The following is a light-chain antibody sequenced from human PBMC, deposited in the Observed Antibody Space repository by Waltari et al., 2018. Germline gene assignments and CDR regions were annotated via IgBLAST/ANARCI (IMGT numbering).Light chain of an antibody. J-gene: IGKJ1*01. V-gene: IGKV3-20*01. CDR1: QSVNTY. CDR2: GAY. CDR3: QHHVRLPAT. Sequence: CRASQSVNTYLAWYQQNPGQAPRLLIYGAYTRAAGIPDRFSGSGSGTDFSLTISRLEAEDFAVYYCQHHVRLPATFGQGTKVEIK.